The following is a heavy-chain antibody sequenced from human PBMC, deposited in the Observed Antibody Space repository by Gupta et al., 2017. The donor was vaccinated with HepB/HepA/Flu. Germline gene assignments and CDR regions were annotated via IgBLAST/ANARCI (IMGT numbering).Heavy chain of an antibody. CDR2: VYYNGST. Sequence: HLQLQESGPGLVKPSETLSLTCTVSGDSIISPDYYWGWIRQSPGKGLEWIGNVYYNGSTYQNPSLKSRVTISVDTSKNQLSLKLTSVTAADTAVYHCARKGYYYSHGYYGWFDPWGQGTLVTVSS. J-gene: IGHJ5*02. CDR1: GDSIISPDYY. CDR3: ARKGYYYSHGYYGWFDP. V-gene: IGHV4-39*01. D-gene: IGHD3-22*01.